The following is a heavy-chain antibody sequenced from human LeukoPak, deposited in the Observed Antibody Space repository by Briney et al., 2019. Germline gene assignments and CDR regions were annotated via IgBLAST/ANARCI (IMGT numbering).Heavy chain of an antibody. CDR2: ISGSGGST. CDR1: GFTFSSYA. Sequence: GGSLRLSCAASGFTFSSYAMSWVRQAPGKGLEWVSAISGSGGSTYYADSVKGRFTISRDNSKNTLYLQMNSLRAEDTAVYYCAIIPIGGGYDPNDYWGQGTLVTVSS. D-gene: IGHD5-12*01. CDR3: AIIPIGGGYDPNDY. J-gene: IGHJ4*02. V-gene: IGHV3-23*01.